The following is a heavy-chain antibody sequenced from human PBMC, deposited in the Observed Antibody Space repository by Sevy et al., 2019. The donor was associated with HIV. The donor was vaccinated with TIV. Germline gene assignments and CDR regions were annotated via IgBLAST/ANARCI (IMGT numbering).Heavy chain of an antibody. CDR3: ARHFTLVRGFDY. D-gene: IGHD3-10*01. CDR2: LYYGGST. Sequence: SETLSLTCTVSGGSISSSSFYWDWIRQPPGKGLEWIVSLYYGGSTYYNPSLKSRVTISVDTSKNQFSLKLNSVTATDTAIYYCARHFTLVRGFDYWGQGTLVTVSS. V-gene: IGHV4-39*01. CDR1: GGSISSSSFY. J-gene: IGHJ4*02.